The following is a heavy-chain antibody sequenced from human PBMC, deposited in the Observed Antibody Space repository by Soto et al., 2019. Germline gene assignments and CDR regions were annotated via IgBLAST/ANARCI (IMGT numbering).Heavy chain of an antibody. V-gene: IGHV3-53*01. CDR3: ATWHEREHAYDV. CDR1: GLTISGKIY. Sequence: DVQLVESGGGLIQPGESLRLSCAAFGLTISGKIYVAWVRQAPGKGLEWVSALYDVDGSFYADSVKGRFTTSSDSSKTTVYLQMNDLRPDDTAVYYCATWHEREHAYDVWGQGTTVTVSS. CDR2: LYDVDGS. J-gene: IGHJ3*01. D-gene: IGHD1-1*01.